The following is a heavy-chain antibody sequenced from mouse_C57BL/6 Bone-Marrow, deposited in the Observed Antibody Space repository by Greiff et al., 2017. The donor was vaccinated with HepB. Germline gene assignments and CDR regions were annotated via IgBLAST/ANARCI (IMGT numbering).Heavy chain of an antibody. CDR2: ISTDSSTI. V-gene: IGHV5-17*01. D-gene: IGHD2-3*01. J-gene: IGHJ3*01. Sequence: EVKLMESGGGLVKPGGSLKLSCAASGFTFSDYGMHWVRQAPEKGLEWVAYISTDSSTIYYADTVKGRFTLSRDNAKNTLFLQMTSLRSEDTAMYYCARFGYYGPFAYWGQGTLVTVSA. CDR1: GFTFSDYG. CDR3: ARFGYYGPFAY.